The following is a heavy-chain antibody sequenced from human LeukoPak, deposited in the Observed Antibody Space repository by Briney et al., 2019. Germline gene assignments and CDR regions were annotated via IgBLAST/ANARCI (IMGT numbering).Heavy chain of an antibody. Sequence: PSETLSLTCTVSGGSISSYYWSWIRQPPGKGLEWIAYIYTSGSTNYNPSLKRRVTISVNTSKNQSSLKLSSVTAADTAVYYCARNLLLDAFDIWGQGTMVTVSS. V-gene: IGHV4-4*09. CDR3: ARNLLLDAFDI. J-gene: IGHJ3*02. CDR1: GGSISSYY. D-gene: IGHD2/OR15-2a*01. CDR2: IYTSGST.